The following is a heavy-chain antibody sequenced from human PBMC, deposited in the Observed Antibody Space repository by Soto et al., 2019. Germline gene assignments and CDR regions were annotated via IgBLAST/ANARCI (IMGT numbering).Heavy chain of an antibody. Sequence: ASVKVSCKASGYTFTSYAMHWVRQAPGQRLEWMGWINAGNGNTKYSQKFQGRVTITRDTSASTAYMELSSLRSEDTAVYYCASARGQQLVRWDYYYYYGMDVWGQGTTVTVSS. J-gene: IGHJ6*02. CDR1: GYTFTSYA. CDR3: ASARGQQLVRWDYYYYYGMDV. D-gene: IGHD6-13*01. CDR2: INAGNGNT. V-gene: IGHV1-3*01.